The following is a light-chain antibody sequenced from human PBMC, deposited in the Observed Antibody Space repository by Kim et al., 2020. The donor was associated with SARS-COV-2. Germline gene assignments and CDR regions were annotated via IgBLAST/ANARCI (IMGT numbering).Light chain of an antibody. V-gene: IGKV1-17*01. CDR3: VQHNTYPSS. Sequence: GTGGDRDTNNCRASQDIRNDVGWYQQNPGRAPKRLIYGASSLQSGVPSRCSGSGSGTEFNLTMSGLQPEDFATDVCVQHNTYPSSFGQGTRLEIK. CDR2: GAS. CDR1: QDIRND. J-gene: IGKJ5*01.